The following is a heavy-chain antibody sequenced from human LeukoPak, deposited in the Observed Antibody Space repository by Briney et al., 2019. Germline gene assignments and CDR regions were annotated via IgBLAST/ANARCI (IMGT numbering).Heavy chain of an antibody. V-gene: IGHV3-66*02. CDR3: ARAGPLQGIAAAGIYF. Sequence: GGSLRLSCAASGFTVSSNYMSWVRQAPGKGLEWVSVIYSGGSTYYADSVKGRFTISRDNSKNTLYLQMNSLRAEDTAVYYCARAGPLQGIAAAGIYFWGQGTLVTVSS. CDR2: IYSGGST. J-gene: IGHJ4*02. D-gene: IGHD6-13*01. CDR1: GFTVSSNY.